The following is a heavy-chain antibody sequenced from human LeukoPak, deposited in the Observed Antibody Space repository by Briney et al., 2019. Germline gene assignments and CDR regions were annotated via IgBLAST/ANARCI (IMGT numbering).Heavy chain of an antibody. Sequence: GGSLRLSCAASGFTFSSNYMSWVRQAPGKGLEWVSVIYSGGSTYYADSVKGRFTISRDNSKNTLYLQMNSLRAEDTAVYSCAKYKMTTVLGGNWFDPWGQGTLVTVSS. CDR3: AKYKMTTVLGGNWFDP. D-gene: IGHD4/OR15-4a*01. CDR2: IYSGGST. V-gene: IGHV3-53*01. J-gene: IGHJ5*02. CDR1: GFTFSSNY.